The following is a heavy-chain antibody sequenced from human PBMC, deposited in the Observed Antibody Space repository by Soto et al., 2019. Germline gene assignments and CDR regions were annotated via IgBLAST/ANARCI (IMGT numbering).Heavy chain of an antibody. D-gene: IGHD3-9*01. CDR3: ARGRYFLCLPGRSTGIYSHY. CDR1: SGSFSGYY. J-gene: IGHJ4*02. V-gene: IGHV4-34*01. Sequence: SETLSLTCAVYSGSFSGYYWSWIRQPPGKGLEWIGEINHSGGTNYNPSLKSRVTISVDTSKNQFSLKLSSVTAADTAVYYCARGRYFLCLPGRSTGIYSHYWGQGTLVTVSS. CDR2: INHSGGT.